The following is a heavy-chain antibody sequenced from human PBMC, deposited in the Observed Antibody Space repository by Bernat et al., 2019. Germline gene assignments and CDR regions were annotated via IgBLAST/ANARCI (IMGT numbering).Heavy chain of an antibody. CDR3: AREGSDTPYNWFDP. J-gene: IGHJ5*02. Sequence: QVQLVESGGGVVQPGRSLRLSCAASGFTFSSYGMHWVRQAPGKGLEWVAVISYDGSNKYYADSVKGRFTISRDNSKNTLYLQMNSLSAEDTAVYFCAREGSDTPYNWFDPWGQGTLVTVSS. CDR2: ISYDGSNK. D-gene: IGHD5-18*01. CDR1: GFTFSSYG. V-gene: IGHV3-30*03.